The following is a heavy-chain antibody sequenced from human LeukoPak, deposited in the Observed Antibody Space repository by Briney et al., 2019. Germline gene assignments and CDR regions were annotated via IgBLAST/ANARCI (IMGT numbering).Heavy chain of an antibody. CDR1: GYSFPTYW. Sequence: GESLKISCKGSGYSFPTYWIGWVRQMPGKGLEWMGIIYPGDSDTRYSPSFQDQVTISADKSTSTAYLQWYSLKASDTAMYYCARLHSSLYLDSWGQGTLVTVSS. CDR2: IYPGDSDT. J-gene: IGHJ4*02. D-gene: IGHD2/OR15-2a*01. CDR3: ARLHSSLYLDS. V-gene: IGHV5-51*01.